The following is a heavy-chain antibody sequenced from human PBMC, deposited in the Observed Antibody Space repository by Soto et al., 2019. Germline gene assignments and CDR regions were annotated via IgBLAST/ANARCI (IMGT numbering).Heavy chain of an antibody. CDR3: AKGGRQWLVTSDFNY. J-gene: IGHJ4*02. V-gene: IGHV3-30*18. CDR1: GFTFSDYA. Sequence: VQLVESGGGVVQPGRSLRLSCAASGFTFSDYAMHWVRQAPGKGLEWVAVVSHDGRNTHYADSVKGRFTISRDSSKNTVSLEMTRLRAEDTAGYYCAKGGRQWLVTSDFNYWGQGARVTVSS. CDR2: VSHDGRNT. D-gene: IGHD6-19*01.